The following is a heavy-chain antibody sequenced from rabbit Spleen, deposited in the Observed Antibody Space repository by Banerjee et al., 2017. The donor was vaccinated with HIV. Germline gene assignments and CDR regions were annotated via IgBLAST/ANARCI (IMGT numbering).Heavy chain of an antibody. CDR3: ARFYAGYGDFGFAAM. V-gene: IGHV1S40*01. CDR1: GFSFSSSDY. J-gene: IGHJ4*01. Sequence: QSLEESGGDLVKPGASLTLTCTASGFSFSSSDYMCWVRQAPGKGLEWIACIDAGSSSFTYFATWAQGRFTISKTSSTTVTLQMTSLTAADTATYFCARFYAGYGDFGFAAMWGQGTLVTVS. CDR2: IDAGSSSFT. D-gene: IGHD7-1*01.